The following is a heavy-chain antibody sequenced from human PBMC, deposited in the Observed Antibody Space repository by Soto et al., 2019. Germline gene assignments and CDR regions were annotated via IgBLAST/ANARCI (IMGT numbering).Heavy chain of an antibody. CDR2: IKHDGGKK. CDR3: AKARAQYYDFWSGYPVDY. J-gene: IGHJ4*02. D-gene: IGHD3-3*01. CDR1: GFTFSSYW. V-gene: IGHV3-7*03. Sequence: GGSLRLSCAASGFTFSSYWMSWVRQAPGKGLEWVANIKHDGGKKYYVDSVKGRFTISRDNSKNTLYLQMNSLRAEDTAVYYCAKARAQYYDFWSGYPVDYWGQGTLVTVSS.